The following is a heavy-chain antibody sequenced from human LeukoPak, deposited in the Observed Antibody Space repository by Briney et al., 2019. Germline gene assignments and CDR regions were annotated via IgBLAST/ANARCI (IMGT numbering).Heavy chain of an antibody. Sequence: PGGSLRLSCAASGFTFSSYSMNWVRQAPGKGLEWFSAISGSGGSTYYADSVKGRFTISRDNAKNSLYLEMNSLRAEDMALYYCAKGRSSTSNKRGGFDIGGQGTMVTVSS. CDR3: AKGRSSTSNKRGGFDI. J-gene: IGHJ3*02. D-gene: IGHD2-2*01. V-gene: IGHV3-23*01. CDR2: ISGSGGST. CDR1: GFTFSSYS.